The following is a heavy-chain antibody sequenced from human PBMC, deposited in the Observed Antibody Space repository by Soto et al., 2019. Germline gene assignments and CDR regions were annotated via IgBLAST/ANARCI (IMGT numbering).Heavy chain of an antibody. J-gene: IGHJ4*02. Sequence: ASVKVSCKASGGTFSSYAISWVRQAPGQGLEWMGGIIPIFGTANYAQKFQGRVTITADESTSTAYMELSSLRSEDTAVYYCASVPAAHDQNFDYWGQGTLVTVYS. CDR1: GGTFSSYA. D-gene: IGHD2-2*01. CDR2: IIPIFGTA. CDR3: ASVPAAHDQNFDY. V-gene: IGHV1-69*13.